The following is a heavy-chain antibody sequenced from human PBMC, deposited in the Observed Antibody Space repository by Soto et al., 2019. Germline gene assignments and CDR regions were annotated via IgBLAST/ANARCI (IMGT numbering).Heavy chain of an antibody. CDR1: GFTFSSYG. Sequence: GGSLRLSCAASGFTFSSYGMHWVRQAPGKGLEWVAVISYDGSNKYYADSVKGRFTISRDNSKNTLYLQMNSLRAEDTAVYYGAGRNDFLSCFAKQAQEQPYYFDYWGQGTLVTVSS. CDR2: ISYDGSNK. CDR3: AGRNDFLSCFAKQAQEQPYYFDY. V-gene: IGHV3-30*03. D-gene: IGHD3-3*01. J-gene: IGHJ4*02.